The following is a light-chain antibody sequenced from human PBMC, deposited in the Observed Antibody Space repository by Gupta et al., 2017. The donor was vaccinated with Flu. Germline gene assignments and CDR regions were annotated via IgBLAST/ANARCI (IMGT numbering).Light chain of an antibody. J-gene: IGKJ2*01. CDR2: AAS. CDR1: QSINKW. V-gene: IGKV1-12*01. Sequence: DIQLTQSPAFMSAPVGDRVTITCRASQSINKWLAWYQQKVGKAPNLLIYAASNLQGGVPSMCSGSGSGTHFNLTISSLQPEDVATYYCQQANTFPYAFGQGTKL. CDR3: QQANTFPYA.